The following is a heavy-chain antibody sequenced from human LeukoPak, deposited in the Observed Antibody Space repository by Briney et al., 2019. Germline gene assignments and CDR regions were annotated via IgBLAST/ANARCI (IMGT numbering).Heavy chain of an antibody. V-gene: IGHV1-2*04. CDR3: ARSGVATIFEPLDY. Sequence: GASVKVSCKASGYTFTGYYMHWVRQAPGQGLEWMGWINPNSGGTNYAQKFQGWVTMTRDTSISTAYMELSRLRSDDTAVYYCARSGVATIFEPLDYWGQGTLVTVSS. D-gene: IGHD5-12*01. J-gene: IGHJ4*02. CDR2: INPNSGGT. CDR1: GYTFTGYY.